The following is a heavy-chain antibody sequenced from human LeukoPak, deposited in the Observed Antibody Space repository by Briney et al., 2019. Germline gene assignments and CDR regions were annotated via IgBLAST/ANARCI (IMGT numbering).Heavy chain of an antibody. CDR1: GGSISSYY. CDR3: ARVTGYMIEDYFDY. D-gene: IGHD3-22*01. CDR2: IYYSGST. J-gene: IGHJ4*02. V-gene: IGHV4-59*01. Sequence: PSETLSLTCTVSGGSISSYYWSWIRQPPGKGLEWIGYIYYSGSTNYNPSLKSRVTISVDTSKNQFSLRLSSVTAADTAVYYRARVTGYMIEDYFDYWGQGTLVTVSS.